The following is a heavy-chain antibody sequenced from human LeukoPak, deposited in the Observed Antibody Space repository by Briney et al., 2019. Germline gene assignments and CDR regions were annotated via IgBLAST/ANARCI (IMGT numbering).Heavy chain of an antibody. D-gene: IGHD6-13*01. V-gene: IGHV3-30*03. J-gene: IGHJ4*02. Sequence: GGSLRLSSAVSGFTFRTYSIHWVRQAPGKGLEWVTVVSADGRTQLYSDSVKGRFTASRDNAKNSLYLQMNSLRAEDTAVYYCTRRPYSSSWYYFDYWGQGTLVTVSS. CDR2: VSADGRTQ. CDR1: GFTFRTYS. CDR3: TRRPYSSSWYYFDY.